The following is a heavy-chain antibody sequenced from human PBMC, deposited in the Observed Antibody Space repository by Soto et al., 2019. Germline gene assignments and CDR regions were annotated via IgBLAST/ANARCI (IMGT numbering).Heavy chain of an antibody. D-gene: IGHD3-3*01. J-gene: IGHJ5*02. V-gene: IGHV4-59*01. CDR3: ARTDRRLDFWARIWSLGPFDP. CDR1: GGSISSYY. CDR2: IYYSGST. Sequence: SETLSLTCTVSGGSISSYYWSWIRQPPGKGLEWIGYIYYSGSTNYNPSLKSRVTISVDTSKNQFSLKLSSVTAADTAVYYCARTDRRLDFWARIWSLGPFDPWGQGTLVTVPQ.